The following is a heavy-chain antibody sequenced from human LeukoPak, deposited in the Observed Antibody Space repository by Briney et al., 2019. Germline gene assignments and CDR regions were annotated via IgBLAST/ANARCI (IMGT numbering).Heavy chain of an antibody. V-gene: IGHV4-38-2*02. J-gene: IGHJ4*02. Sequence: SETLSLTCTVSGYSISSGYYWGWIRQPPGKGLEWIGSIYHSGSTYYNPSLKSRVTISVDTSKNQFSLKLSSVTAADTAVYYCARGPLGGNPRIYYFDYWGQGTLVTVSS. D-gene: IGHD4-23*01. CDR3: ARGPLGGNPRIYYFDY. CDR1: GYSISSGYY. CDR2: IYHSGST.